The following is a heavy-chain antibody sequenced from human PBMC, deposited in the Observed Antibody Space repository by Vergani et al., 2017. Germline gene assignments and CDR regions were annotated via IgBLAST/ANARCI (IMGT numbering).Heavy chain of an antibody. Sequence: QVQLQESGPGLVKPSETLSLTCTVSGGSISSYYWSWIRQPPGKGLEWIGYIYYSGSTNYNPSLKSRVTISVDTSKNQFSLKLSSVTAADTAVYYCARVPHWNYSYYYYYMDVWGKGTTVTGSS. CDR3: ARVPHWNYSYYYYYMDV. V-gene: IGHV4-59*01. J-gene: IGHJ6*03. D-gene: IGHD1-1*01. CDR2: IYYSGST. CDR1: GGSISSYY.